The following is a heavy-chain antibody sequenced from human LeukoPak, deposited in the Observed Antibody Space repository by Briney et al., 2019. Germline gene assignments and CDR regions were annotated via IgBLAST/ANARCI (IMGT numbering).Heavy chain of an antibody. Sequence: GGSLRLSCAASGFTFNNYAMHWVRQAPGKGLEWVAVIFFDGTMQYYADSIKGRFTISRDNSKNTLYLQMNRLRPEDTAVYYCARGGYCSGGSCSALDGYNWNLVYWGQGTLVTVSS. CDR2: IFFDGTMQ. D-gene: IGHD2-15*01. CDR1: GFTFNNYA. J-gene: IGHJ4*02. CDR3: ARGGYCSGGSCSALDGYNWNLVY. V-gene: IGHV3-30*14.